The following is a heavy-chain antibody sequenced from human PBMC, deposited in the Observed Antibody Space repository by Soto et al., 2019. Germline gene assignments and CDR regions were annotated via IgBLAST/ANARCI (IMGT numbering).Heavy chain of an antibody. CDR1: VLSRIVYY. CDR3: GRVVIQMAIKSIDS. CDR2: VNPGWIT. V-gene: IGHV4-34*01. D-gene: IGHD5-18*01. J-gene: IGHJ4*02. Sequence: ASTXSLTCSVYVLSRIVYYLAWIRHPPGKGLECIGEVNPGWITNYSPSVKSRLKISLDTSKKEVSLEMTSVTAADTAVYYCGRVVIQMAIKSIDSWGQGPLVTVYS.